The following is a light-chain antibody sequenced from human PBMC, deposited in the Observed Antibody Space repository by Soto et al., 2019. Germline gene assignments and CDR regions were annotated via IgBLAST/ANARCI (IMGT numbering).Light chain of an antibody. Sequence: QSALTQPASVSGSPGQSITISCSGTSSDIGGYDYVSWYQQHPGKAPKLLIYDVSNRPSGVSNRFSGSKSGNTASLTISGLQAEDEADYYCGSFSGSSTLFYVFGTGTKLTVL. CDR2: DVS. V-gene: IGLV2-14*03. CDR3: GSFSGSSTLFYV. J-gene: IGLJ1*01. CDR1: SSDIGGYDY.